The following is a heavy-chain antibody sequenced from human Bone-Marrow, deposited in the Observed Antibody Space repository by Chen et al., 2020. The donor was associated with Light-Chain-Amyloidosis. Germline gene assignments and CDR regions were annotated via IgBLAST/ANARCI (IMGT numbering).Heavy chain of an antibody. V-gene: IGHV1-3*01. Sequence: QVQLVQSGAEVKKPGASVKVSCKASGYTFTTYAMHWVRQAPGQSLEWMEWINAGNGNTKYSQKFQDRVTITRDTSASTAYMELSSLRSEDTAVYYCARDWAAAGPDYWGQGTLVTVSS. CDR3: ARDWAAAGPDY. D-gene: IGHD6-13*01. J-gene: IGHJ4*02. CDR1: GYTFTTYA. CDR2: INAGNGNT.